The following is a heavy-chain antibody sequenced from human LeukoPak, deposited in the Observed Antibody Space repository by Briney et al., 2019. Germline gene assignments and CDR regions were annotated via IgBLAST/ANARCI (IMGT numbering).Heavy chain of an antibody. J-gene: IGHJ6*02. CDR3: ARLSGLRGYHYYYGMDV. CDR1: GYSFTSYW. Sequence: AGESLKISCKGSGYSFTSYWIGWVRQMPGKGLEWMGIIYPGDSDTRYSPSFQGQVTISADKSISTAYLQWSSLKASDTAMYYCARLSGLRGYHYYYGMDVWGQGTTVTVSS. CDR2: IYPGDSDT. D-gene: IGHD4-17*01. V-gene: IGHV5-51*01.